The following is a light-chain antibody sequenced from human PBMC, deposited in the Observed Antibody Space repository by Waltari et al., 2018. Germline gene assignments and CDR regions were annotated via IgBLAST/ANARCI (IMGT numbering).Light chain of an antibody. CDR1: QSVGRS. V-gene: IGKV3-20*01. CDR2: ATS. Sequence: EIVLTQSPGTLSLSPGERATLSCRASQSVGRSLAWDQQKPGRAPRLLIYATSNRATGIPDRFSASGSGTDFSLTISRLEPEDFALYYCQHYVRLPVTFGQGTKVEVK. CDR3: QHYVRLPVT. J-gene: IGKJ1*01.